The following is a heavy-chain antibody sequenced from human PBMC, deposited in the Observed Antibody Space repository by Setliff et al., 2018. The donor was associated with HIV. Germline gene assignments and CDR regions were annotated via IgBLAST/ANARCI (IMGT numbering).Heavy chain of an antibody. CDR2: ISSSGST. V-gene: IGHV4-61*09. CDR3: VRDPGYSSGWSGTTFDY. J-gene: IGHJ4*02. CDR1: GGSIRRGSHY. D-gene: IGHD6-19*01. Sequence: ASETLSLTCTVSGGSIRRGSHYWNWIRQPVGEGLEWIGHISSSGSTNYNPSLKNRVSLSLDTSKNQFSLKLRSVFAADTAVYYCVRDPGYSSGWSGTTFDYWGLGTLVTVSS.